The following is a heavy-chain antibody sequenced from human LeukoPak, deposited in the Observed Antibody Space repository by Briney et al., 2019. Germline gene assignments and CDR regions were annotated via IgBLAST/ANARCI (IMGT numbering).Heavy chain of an antibody. CDR2: ISWNSGSI. D-gene: IGHD2/OR15-2a*01. J-gene: IGHJ2*01. Sequence: PGGSLRLSCAASGFTFDDYAMHWVRQAPGKGLEWVSGISWNSGSIGYADSVKGRFTFSRDNAKNSLYLQMNSLRAEDTALYYCAKDRVIRSSYWYFDLWGRGTLVTVSS. CDR3: AKDRVIRSSYWYFDL. CDR1: GFTFDDYA. V-gene: IGHV3-9*01.